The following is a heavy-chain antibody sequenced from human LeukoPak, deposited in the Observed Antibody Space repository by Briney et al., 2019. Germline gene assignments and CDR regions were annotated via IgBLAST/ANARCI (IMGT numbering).Heavy chain of an antibody. V-gene: IGHV1-8*01. CDR3: ARGRRWLQSRYRYYYYYMDV. Sequence: ASVKVSCKASGYTFTSYDINWVRQATGQGLEWMGWMNPNSGNTGYAQKFQGRVTMTRNTSISTAYMELSSLRSEDTAVYYCARGRRWLQSRYRYYYYYMDVWGKGTTVTVSS. CDR2: MNPNSGNT. CDR1: GYTFTSYD. D-gene: IGHD5-24*01. J-gene: IGHJ6*03.